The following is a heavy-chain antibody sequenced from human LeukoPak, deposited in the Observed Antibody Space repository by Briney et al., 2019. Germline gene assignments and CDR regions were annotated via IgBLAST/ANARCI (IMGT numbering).Heavy chain of an antibody. CDR2: ISGSGDNT. CDR3: AKGSYYDSSGSFYFDY. J-gene: IGHJ4*02. V-gene: IGHV3-23*01. Sequence: GGSLRLSCAASGFSFSSYAMSWVRQAPGKGLEWVSGISGSGDNTYYADSVKGRFTISRDNSKNTLYVQVNSLGTEDTAAYYCAKGSYYDSSGSFYFDYWGQGTLVTVSS. D-gene: IGHD3-22*01. CDR1: GFSFSSYA.